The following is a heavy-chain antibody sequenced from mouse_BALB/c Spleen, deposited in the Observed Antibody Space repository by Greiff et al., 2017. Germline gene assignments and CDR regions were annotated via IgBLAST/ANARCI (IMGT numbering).Heavy chain of an antibody. V-gene: IGHV3-2*02. CDR2: ISYSGST. D-gene: IGHD1-1*01. CDR1: GYSITSDYA. Sequence: EVQLQQSGPGLVKPSQSLSLTCTVTGYSITSDYAWNWIRQFPGNKLEWMGYISYSGSTSYNPSLKSRISITRDTSKNQFFLQLNSVTTEDTATYYCASRITTVVATPFAYWGQGTLVTVSA. CDR3: ASRITTVVATPFAY. J-gene: IGHJ3*01.